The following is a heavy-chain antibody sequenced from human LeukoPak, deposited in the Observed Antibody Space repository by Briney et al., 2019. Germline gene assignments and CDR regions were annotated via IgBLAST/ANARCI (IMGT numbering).Heavy chain of an antibody. J-gene: IGHJ4*02. Sequence: GGSLRPSCAASGFTVSSNYMSWVRQAPGKGLEWVSVIYSGGSTYYADSVKGRFTISRDNSKNSLYLQMNSLRAEDTAVYYCARGMGARGYFDYWGQGTLVTVSS. V-gene: IGHV3-53*01. CDR1: GFTVSSNY. D-gene: IGHD1-26*01. CDR2: IYSGGST. CDR3: ARGMGARGYFDY.